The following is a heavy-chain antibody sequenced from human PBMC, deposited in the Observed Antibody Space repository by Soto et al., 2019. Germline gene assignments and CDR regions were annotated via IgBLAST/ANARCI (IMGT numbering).Heavy chain of an antibody. J-gene: IGHJ4*02. CDR2: TYYTSKWNY. CDR1: GDSVSSNNVA. D-gene: IGHD1-26*01. V-gene: IGHV6-1*01. Sequence: QVQLQQSGPGLVKPSQTLSLTCAISGDSVSSNNVAWNWVRQSPSRGLEWLGRTYYTSKWNYDYAVSVKSRISVDPDTSKNQYYLQVHFVNHEDKAVYYCARGSHSAFDYRGQGTLVTVS. CDR3: ARGSHSAFDY.